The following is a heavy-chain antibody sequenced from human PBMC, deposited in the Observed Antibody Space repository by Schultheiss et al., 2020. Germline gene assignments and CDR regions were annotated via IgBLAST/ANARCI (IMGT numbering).Heavy chain of an antibody. V-gene: IGHV1-69*13. J-gene: IGHJ4*02. CDR1: GGTFSSYA. Sequence: SVKVSCKASGGTFSSYAISWVRQAPGQGLEWMGGIIPIFGTANYAQKFQGRVTITADESTSTAYMELSSLRSEDTAVYYCARSPPERWTHYYDSSGYYYPDYWGQGTLVTVSS. D-gene: IGHD3-22*01. CDR3: ARSPPERWTHYYDSSGYYYPDY. CDR2: IIPIFGTA.